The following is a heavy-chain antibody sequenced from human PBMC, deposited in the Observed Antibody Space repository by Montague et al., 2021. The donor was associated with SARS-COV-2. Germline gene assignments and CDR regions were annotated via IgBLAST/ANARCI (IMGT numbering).Heavy chain of an antibody. D-gene: IGHD6-19*01. CDR1: GGSISSSSYY. CDR2: IYYSLST. Sequence: SETLSLTCTVSGGSISSSSYYLGCIRQPPGKGLELIGSIYYSLSTYYNPSLKSRVTISVDTSKNQFSLKLSSVTAADTAVYYCARQENSSGWFKPDAFDIWGQGTMVTVSS. CDR3: ARQENSSGWFKPDAFDI. V-gene: IGHV4-39*01. J-gene: IGHJ3*02.